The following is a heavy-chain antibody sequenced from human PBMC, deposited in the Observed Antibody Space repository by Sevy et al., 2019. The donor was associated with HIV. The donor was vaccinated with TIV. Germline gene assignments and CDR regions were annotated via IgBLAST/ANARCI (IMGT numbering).Heavy chain of an antibody. CDR1: GYTFTSYD. J-gene: IGHJ4*02. D-gene: IGHD2-2*01. CDR2: MNPNSGNT. Sequence: ASVKVSCKASGYTFTSYDINWVRQATGQGPEWMGWMNPNSGNTGYAQKFQGRVTMTRDTSISTAYMELSSLRSEDRAVYYCAGVYCSNTGCYPGYWGQGTLVTVSS. V-gene: IGHV1-8*01. CDR3: AGVYCSNTGCYPGY.